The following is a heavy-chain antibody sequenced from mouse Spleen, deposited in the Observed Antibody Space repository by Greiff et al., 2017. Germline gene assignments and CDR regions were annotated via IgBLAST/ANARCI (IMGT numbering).Heavy chain of an antibody. V-gene: IGHV1-39*01. J-gene: IGHJ4*01. D-gene: IGHD2-3*01. Sequence: VQLKQSGPELVKPGASVKISCKASGYSFTDYNMNWVKQSNGKSLEWIGVINPNYGTTSYNQKFKGKATLTVDQSSSTAYMQLNSLTSEDSAVYYCAPLYDGYYVYAMDYWGQGTSVTVSS. CDR1: GYSFTDYN. CDR2: INPNYGTT. CDR3: APLYDGYYVYAMDY.